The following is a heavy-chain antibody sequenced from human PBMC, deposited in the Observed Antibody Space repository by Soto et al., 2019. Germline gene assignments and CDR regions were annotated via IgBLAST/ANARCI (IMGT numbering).Heavy chain of an antibody. V-gene: IGHV1-3*01. CDR3: ARGPGGPDGPGDY. CDR2: INAGNGNT. D-gene: IGHD2-15*01. CDR1: GYTFTSYA. J-gene: IGHJ4*02. Sequence: ASVKVSCKASGYTFTSYAMHWVRQAPGQRLEWMGWINAGNGNTKYSQKFQGRVTITRDTSASTAYMELSSLRSEDTAVYYCARGPGGPDGPGDYWGQLTLVPVSS.